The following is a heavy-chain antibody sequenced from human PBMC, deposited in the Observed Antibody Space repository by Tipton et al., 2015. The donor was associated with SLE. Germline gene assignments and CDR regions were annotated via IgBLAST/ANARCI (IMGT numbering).Heavy chain of an antibody. Sequence: LRLSCAASGFTFSNYWMSWIRQPPGKGLEWIGEINYSGSTNYNPSLKSRVTVSVDTSKNQFSLRLSSVTAADTAVYYCARLPHYYDSVGYIMYVWGKGTTVTVSS. J-gene: IGHJ6*03. CDR2: INYSGST. D-gene: IGHD3-22*01. CDR3: ARLPHYYDSVGYIMYV. CDR1: GFTFSNYW. V-gene: IGHV4-34*01.